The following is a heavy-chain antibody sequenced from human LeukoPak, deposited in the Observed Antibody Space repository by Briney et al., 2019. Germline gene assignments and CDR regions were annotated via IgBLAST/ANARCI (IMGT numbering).Heavy chain of an antibody. D-gene: IGHD4-17*01. Sequence: GSSVKVSCKASGGTFSSYAISWVRQAPGQGLEWMGGIIPIFGTANYAQKFQGRVTITADESTSTAYMELSSLRSEDTAVYYCARDRDDYGFEFDYWGQGTLVTVSS. CDR1: GGTFSSYA. J-gene: IGHJ4*02. V-gene: IGHV1-69*01. CDR3: ARDRDDYGFEFDY. CDR2: IIPIFGTA.